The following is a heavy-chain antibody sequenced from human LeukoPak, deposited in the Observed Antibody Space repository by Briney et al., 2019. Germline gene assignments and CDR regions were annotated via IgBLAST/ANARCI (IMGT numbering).Heavy chain of an antibody. CDR2: IIPILGIA. V-gene: IGHV1-69*04. D-gene: IGHD3-22*01. J-gene: IGHJ3*02. CDR1: GGTFSSYA. CDR3: ARGSGFTMIVVVNDAFDI. Sequence: SVKVSCKASGGTFSSYAISWVRQAPGQGLEWMGRIIPILGIANYAQKFQGRVTITADKSTSTAYMELSSLRSEDTAVYYCARGSGFTMIVVVNDAFDIWGQGTMVTVSS.